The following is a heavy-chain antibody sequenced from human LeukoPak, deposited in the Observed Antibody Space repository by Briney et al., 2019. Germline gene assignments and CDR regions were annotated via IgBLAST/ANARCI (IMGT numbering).Heavy chain of an antibody. V-gene: IGHV4-39*07. D-gene: IGHD3-10*01. Sequence: PSETLSLTCTVSGGSISSGGYYWSWIRQPPGKGLEWIGEINHSGSTNYNPSLKSRVTISVDTSKNQFSLKLSSVTAADTVVYYCARSPRYYYGSGSYRFDPWGQGTLVTVSS. CDR1: GGSISSGGYY. CDR3: ARSPRYYYGSGSYRFDP. CDR2: INHSGST. J-gene: IGHJ5*02.